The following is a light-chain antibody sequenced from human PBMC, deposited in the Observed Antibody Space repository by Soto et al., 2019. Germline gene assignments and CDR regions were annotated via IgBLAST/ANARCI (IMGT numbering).Light chain of an antibody. J-gene: IGKJ5*01. CDR1: QTVSNY. V-gene: IGKV1-39*01. CDR2: AAS. Sequence: DVQMTQSPSSLSASVGDRVTITCRASQTVSNYLNWYQQKPGEAPKLLIYAASSLQSGVPSRFGGSGSGTDFTLTISSLQPEDFATYYCQQSYTTTRTFGQGTRLDIK. CDR3: QQSYTTTRT.